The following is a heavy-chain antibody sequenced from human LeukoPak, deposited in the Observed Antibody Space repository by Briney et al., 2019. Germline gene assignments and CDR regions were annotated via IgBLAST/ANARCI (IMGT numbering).Heavy chain of an antibody. J-gene: IGHJ4*02. CDR1: GFAFSDDS. Sequence: GGSLRLSCVASGFAFSDDSMNWVRQPPGKGLEWVSSISSTSTYIYYADSVKGRFTISRDNARNSLFLQMNNLRVDDSAVYYCAREYTAMAYDYWGQGNLVAVSS. CDR2: ISSTSTYI. CDR3: AREYTAMAYDY. D-gene: IGHD5-18*01. V-gene: IGHV3-21*01.